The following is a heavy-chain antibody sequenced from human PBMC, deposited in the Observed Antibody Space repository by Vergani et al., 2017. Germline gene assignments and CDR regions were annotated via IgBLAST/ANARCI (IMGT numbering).Heavy chain of an antibody. J-gene: IGHJ4*02. CDR2: IYYSGST. CDR3: ARGPTTVEWLFPFDY. CDR1: GGSISSGGYY. Sequence: QVQLQESGPGLVKPSQTLSLTCTVSGGSISSGGYYWSWIRQHPGKGLEGIGYIYYSGSTYYNPSLKSRVTISVDTSKNQFSLKLSSVTAADTAVYYCARGPTTVEWLFPFDYWGQGTLVTVSS. D-gene: IGHD3-3*01. V-gene: IGHV4-31*03.